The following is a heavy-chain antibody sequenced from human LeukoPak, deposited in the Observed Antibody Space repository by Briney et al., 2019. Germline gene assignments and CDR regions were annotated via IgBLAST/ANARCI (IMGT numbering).Heavy chain of an antibody. D-gene: IGHD4-11*01. CDR1: GFTFGDYA. J-gene: IGHJ4*02. CDR2: IRSKAYGGTT. Sequence: PGGSLRLSCTASGFTFGDYAMSWVRQAPGKGLEWVGFIRSKAYGGTTEYAASVQGRFTISRDDSKTIAYLQMNSLKTEDTAVYYCAKDEPGDYSTDGGYWGQGTLVTVSS. V-gene: IGHV3-49*04. CDR3: AKDEPGDYSTDGGY.